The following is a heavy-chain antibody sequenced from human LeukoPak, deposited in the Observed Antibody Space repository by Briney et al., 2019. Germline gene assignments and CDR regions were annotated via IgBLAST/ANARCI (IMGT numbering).Heavy chain of an antibody. CDR2: INHSGST. CDR3: ARQAALNSGEYYFDY. V-gene: IGHV4-34*01. D-gene: IGHD6-19*01. J-gene: IGHJ4*02. Sequence: PSETLSLTCAVYGGSFSGYYWSWIRQPPGKGLEWIGEINHSGSTNYNPSLKSRVTISVDTSKNQFSLKLSSVTAADTAVYYCARQAALNSGEYYFDYWGQGTLVTVSS. CDR1: GGSFSGYY.